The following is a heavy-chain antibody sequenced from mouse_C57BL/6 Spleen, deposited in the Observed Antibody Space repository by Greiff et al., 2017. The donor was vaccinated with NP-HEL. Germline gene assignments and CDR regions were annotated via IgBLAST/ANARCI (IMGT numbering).Heavy chain of an antibody. CDR3: TRLITTGRGFAY. CDR2: IDPETGGT. J-gene: IGHJ3*01. Sequence: VQLQQSGAELVRPGASVTLSCKASGYTFTDYEMHWVKQTPVHGLEWIGAIDPETGGTAYNQKFKGKAILTADKSSSTAYMELRSLTSEDSAVYYCTRLITTGRGFAYWGQGTLVTVSA. CDR1: GYTFTDYE. D-gene: IGHD2-4*01. V-gene: IGHV1-15*01.